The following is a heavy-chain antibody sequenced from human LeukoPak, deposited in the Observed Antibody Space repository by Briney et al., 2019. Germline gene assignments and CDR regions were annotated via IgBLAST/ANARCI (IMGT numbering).Heavy chain of an antibody. Sequence: PGGSLRLSCAASGFTFSSYSMNWVRQAPGKGLEWVSSISSSSSYIYYADSVKGRFTISRDNAKNSLYLQMNSLRAEDTAEYYCARDRGIAAAGYYYYYGMDVWGQGTTVTVSS. V-gene: IGHV3-21*01. D-gene: IGHD6-13*01. CDR1: GFTFSSYS. CDR3: ARDRGIAAAGYYYYYGMDV. J-gene: IGHJ6*02. CDR2: ISSSSSYI.